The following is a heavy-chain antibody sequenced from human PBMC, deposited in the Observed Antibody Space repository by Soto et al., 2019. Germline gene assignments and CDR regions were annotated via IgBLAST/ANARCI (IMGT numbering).Heavy chain of an antibody. J-gene: IGHJ4*02. CDR1: GFTFSSYG. CDR2: IWYGGSNK. CDR3: ARGAAVAGTPNFDY. Sequence: QVQLVESGGGVAQPRRSLRLSCAASGFTFSSYGMHWVRQAPGKGLEWVAVIWYGGSNKYYADSVKGRFTISRDNSKNTLYLQMSSLRAEDTAVYYCARGAAVAGTPNFDYWGQGTLGTVSS. D-gene: IGHD6-19*01. V-gene: IGHV3-33*01.